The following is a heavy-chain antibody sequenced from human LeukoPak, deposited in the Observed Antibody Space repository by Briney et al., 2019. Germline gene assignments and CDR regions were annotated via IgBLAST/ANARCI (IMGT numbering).Heavy chain of an antibody. D-gene: IGHD6-13*01. J-gene: IGHJ5*02. Sequence: GGSLRLSCAASGFTFSSYAMSWVRQAPGKGLEWVSAISGSGGSTYYADSVKGRFTISRDNSKNTLYLQMNSLRAEDTAVYYCAKDLYSGSWYGWFDPWGQGTLVTVSS. CDR2: ISGSGGST. CDR3: AKDLYSGSWYGWFDP. V-gene: IGHV3-23*01. CDR1: GFTFSSYA.